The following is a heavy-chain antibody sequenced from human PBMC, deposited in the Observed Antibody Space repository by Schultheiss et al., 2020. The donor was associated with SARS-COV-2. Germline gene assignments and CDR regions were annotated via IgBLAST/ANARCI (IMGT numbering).Heavy chain of an antibody. V-gene: IGHV1-2*02. CDR2: ISAYNGNT. Sequence: ASVKVSCKASGYTFTGYYMHWVRQAPGQGLEWMGWISAYNGNTNYAQKLQGRVTMTRDTSITTAYMELSSLRSEDTAVYYCARDGDYGGNSRYYYGMDVWGQGTTVTVSS. J-gene: IGHJ6*02. CDR1: GYTFTGYY. D-gene: IGHD4-23*01. CDR3: ARDGDYGGNSRYYYGMDV.